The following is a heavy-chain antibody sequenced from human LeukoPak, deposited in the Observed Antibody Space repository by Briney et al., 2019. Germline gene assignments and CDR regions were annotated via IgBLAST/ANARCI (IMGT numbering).Heavy chain of an antibody. CDR1: GASISSYY. J-gene: IGHJ4*02. V-gene: IGHV4-59*01. CDR2: IYYSGST. CDR3: ARGDSYHYDNSGYFEY. Sequence: SETLSLTCTVSGASISSYYWSWIRQPPGKGLEWIGYIYYSGSTNYNPSLKSRVTISVDTSKNQFSLKLSSVTAADTAVYYCARGDSYHYDNSGYFEYWGQGTLVTVSS. D-gene: IGHD3-22*01.